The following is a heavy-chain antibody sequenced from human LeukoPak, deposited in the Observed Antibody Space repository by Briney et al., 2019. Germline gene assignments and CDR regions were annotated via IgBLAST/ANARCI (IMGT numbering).Heavy chain of an antibody. CDR3: ARAGDSGSYFRLFDY. J-gene: IGHJ4*02. Sequence: SETLSLTCTVSGGSISSYYWSWIRQPPGKGLEWIGYIYNSGSTNYNPSLKSRVTMSVDTSKNQFSLILNSVTAADTAVYYCARAGDSGSYFRLFDYWGQGTLVTVSS. CDR1: GGSISSYY. V-gene: IGHV4-59*01. CDR2: IYNSGST. D-gene: IGHD1-26*01.